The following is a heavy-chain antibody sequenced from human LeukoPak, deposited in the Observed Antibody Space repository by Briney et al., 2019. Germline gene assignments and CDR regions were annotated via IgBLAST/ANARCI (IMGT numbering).Heavy chain of an antibody. CDR2: ISGVSSISGTSYI. J-gene: IGHJ4*02. CDR3: ARSAYWYSYFDD. CDR1: GFTFKKHS. D-gene: IGHD1-1*01. Sequence: TGGSLRLSCAASGFTFKKHSMIWVRQAPGKGLEWVSSISGVSSISGTSYIFYSDSVKGRFTISRDNAKNSLYLQMNSLRAEDTAVYYCARSAYWYSYFDDWGQGTLVTVSS. V-gene: IGHV3-21*01.